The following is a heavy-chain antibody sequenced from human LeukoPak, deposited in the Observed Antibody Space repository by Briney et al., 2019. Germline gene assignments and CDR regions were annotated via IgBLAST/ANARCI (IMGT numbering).Heavy chain of an antibody. CDR3: ARHGYYYYTSGYFGY. Sequence: SETLSLTCTVSGGSISSSFYYWGWLRQPPGKGLEWIGSTYYSGTTYYKPSLKSRASVSVDTSKNQLSLNLTSVTAADTALYYCARHGYYYYTSGYFGYWGQGILVTVSS. D-gene: IGHD3-22*01. V-gene: IGHV4-39*01. CDR2: TYYSGTT. J-gene: IGHJ4*02. CDR1: GGSISSSFYY.